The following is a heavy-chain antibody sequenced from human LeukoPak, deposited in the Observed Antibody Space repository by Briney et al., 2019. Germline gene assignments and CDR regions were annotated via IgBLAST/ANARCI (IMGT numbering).Heavy chain of an antibody. D-gene: IGHD3-22*01. J-gene: IGHJ6*03. CDR1: GFTFSSYS. CDR2: ISSSSSTI. CDR3: ARYYYDSSGYPYYYYYMDV. V-gene: IGHV3-48*01. Sequence: GGSLRLSCAASGFTFSSYSMNWVRQAPGKGLEWVSYISSSSSTIYYADSVKGRFTISRDNAKNSLYLQMNSLRAEDTAVYYCARYYYDSSGYPYYYYYMDVWGKGTTVTVSS.